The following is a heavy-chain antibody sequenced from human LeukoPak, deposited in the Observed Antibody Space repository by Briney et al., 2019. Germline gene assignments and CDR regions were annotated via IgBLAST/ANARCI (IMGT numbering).Heavy chain of an antibody. CDR2: INHSGST. V-gene: IGHV4-34*01. D-gene: IGHD3-22*01. Sequence: SETLSLTCAVSGGSFSGYYWSWIRQPPGKGLEWIGEINHSGSTDYNPSLKSRVTISVDTPKNQFSLKLSSVTAADTAVYYCARAQPGDYYDSSGYSDYWGQGTLVTVSS. CDR3: ARAQPGDYYDSSGYSDY. J-gene: IGHJ4*02. CDR1: GGSFSGYY.